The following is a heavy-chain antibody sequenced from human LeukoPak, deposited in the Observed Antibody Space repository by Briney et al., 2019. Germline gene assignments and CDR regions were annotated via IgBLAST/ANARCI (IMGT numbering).Heavy chain of an antibody. CDR2: IYTDGTTK. Sequence: GGSLRLSCAASGFAFSRYWMHWIRKAPGKGLVWVSAIYTDGTTKRYADSVKGRFTISRDNAKNTLYLQMNSLSVDDTAVYYCASLVVTDDWAFDMWGQGTMVTVSS. J-gene: IGHJ3*02. CDR3: ASLVVTDDWAFDM. D-gene: IGHD2-21*02. CDR1: GFAFSRYW. V-gene: IGHV3-74*01.